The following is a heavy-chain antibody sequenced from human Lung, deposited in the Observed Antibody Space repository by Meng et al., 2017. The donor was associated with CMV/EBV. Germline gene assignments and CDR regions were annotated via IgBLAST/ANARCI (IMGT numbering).Heavy chain of an antibody. J-gene: IGHJ4*02. V-gene: IGHV2-5*02. CDR2: IYWDGDK. Sequence: QITLKEAGPTLLKPTRTLTLTCTVSGFSFSTSGVGVGWIRQPPGKALEWLALIYWDGDKRYSPSLENRLVITKDTSRNLVVLAMTNMDPVDTATYYCARQSYYDDSGYYFDYLGQGTLGTVDS. D-gene: IGHD3-22*01. CDR1: GFSFSTSGVG. CDR3: ARQSYYDDSGYYFDY.